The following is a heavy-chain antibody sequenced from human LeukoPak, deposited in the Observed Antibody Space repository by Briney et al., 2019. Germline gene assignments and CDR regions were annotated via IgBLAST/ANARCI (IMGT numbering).Heavy chain of an antibody. Sequence: ASVKVSCKASGYTFTGYYMHWVRQAPGQGLEWMGWINPNSGGTNYAQKFQGRVTMTRDTSISTAYMELSRLRSDDTAVYYCARVIRGYRFDWFDPWGQGTLVTVSS. CDR1: GYTFTGYY. V-gene: IGHV1-2*02. D-gene: IGHD5-18*01. CDR2: INPNSGGT. J-gene: IGHJ5*02. CDR3: ARVIRGYRFDWFDP.